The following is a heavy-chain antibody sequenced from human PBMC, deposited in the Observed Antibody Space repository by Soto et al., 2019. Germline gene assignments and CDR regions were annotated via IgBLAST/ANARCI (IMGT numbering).Heavy chain of an antibody. J-gene: IGHJ6*02. CDR3: ARATTYYYDSSGYYSRDYYYGMDV. Sequence: ASVKVSCKASGYTFTSYAMHWVRQAPGQRLEWMGWINAGNGNTKYSQKFQGRVTITRDTSASTAYMELSSLRSEDTAVYYCARATTYYYDSSGYYSRDYYYGMDVWGQGTTVTV. V-gene: IGHV1-3*01. CDR1: GYTFTSYA. D-gene: IGHD3-22*01. CDR2: INAGNGNT.